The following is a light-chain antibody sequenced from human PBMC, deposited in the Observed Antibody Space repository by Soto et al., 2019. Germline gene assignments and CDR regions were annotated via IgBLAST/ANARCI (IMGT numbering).Light chain of an antibody. CDR2: DTS. V-gene: IGKV3D-11*03. CDR1: QGIGDT. CDR3: QQRSNWPPIT. Sequence: EVVMRQSPATLSVSPGEGATLSCRASQGIGDTLAWYQHKPCQTPRLLIYDTSTRATGVPTRFSGSRSGAEFTLTISRLEPEDFAVYYCQQRSNWPPITFGQGTRLEIK. J-gene: IGKJ5*01.